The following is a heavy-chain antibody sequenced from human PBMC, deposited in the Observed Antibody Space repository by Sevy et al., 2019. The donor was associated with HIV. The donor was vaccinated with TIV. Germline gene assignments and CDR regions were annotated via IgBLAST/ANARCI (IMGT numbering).Heavy chain of an antibody. CDR2: IHPADSDT. CDR3: TRQRPFTGDILTGYLDY. J-gene: IGHJ4*02. CDR1: GYTFTNYW. D-gene: IGHD3-9*01. Sequence: GESLKISCKISGYTFTNYWIAWVRLMPGRGLEWMGVIHPADSDTRYSPSFQGHVTISADQSSSTTYLQWSSLEASDSAMYYCTRQRPFTGDILTGYLDYWCQGTLVTVSS. V-gene: IGHV5-51*01.